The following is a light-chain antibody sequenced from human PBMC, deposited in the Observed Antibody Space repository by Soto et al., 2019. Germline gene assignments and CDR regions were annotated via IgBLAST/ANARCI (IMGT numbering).Light chain of an antibody. CDR2: GDT. CDR1: SSDIGVGYD. V-gene: IGLV1-40*01. J-gene: IGLJ2*01. CDR3: QSYDSSLSGHVV. Sequence: QSVLTQPPSVSGAPGQRVTISCAGSSSDIGVGYDVRWYQHLPGSVPKLLIYGDTNRPSGVPDRFSGSKSGTSASLAITGLQAEDEADYYCQSYDSSLSGHVVFGGGTKLTVL.